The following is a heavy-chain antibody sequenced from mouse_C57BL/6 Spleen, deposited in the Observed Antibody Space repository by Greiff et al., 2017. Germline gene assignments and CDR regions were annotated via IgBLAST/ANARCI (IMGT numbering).Heavy chain of an antibody. D-gene: IGHD1-1*01. Sequence: EVKLMESGGGLVQPGGSLKLSCAASGFTFSDYGMAWVRQAPRQGPEWVAFISNLAYSIYYADTVTGRFTISRENAKNTLYLEMSSLRSEDTAMYYCARHYYGSSYWYFDVWGTGTTVTVSS. CDR2: ISNLAYSI. V-gene: IGHV5-15*01. CDR3: ARHYYGSSYWYFDV. CDR1: GFTFSDYG. J-gene: IGHJ1*03.